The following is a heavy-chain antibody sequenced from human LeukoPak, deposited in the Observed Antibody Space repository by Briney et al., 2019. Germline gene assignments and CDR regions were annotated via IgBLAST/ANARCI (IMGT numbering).Heavy chain of an antibody. V-gene: IGHV3-23*01. Sequence: PGGSLRLSCAASGFTFSSYAMSWVRQAPGKGLEWVSAISGSGGRTYYADSVKGRFTISRDNSKNTLYLQMNSLRAEDTAVYYCAKDEVLLWFGGFDYWGQGTLVTVSS. CDR1: GFTFSSYA. D-gene: IGHD3-10*01. CDR2: ISGSGGRT. CDR3: AKDEVLLWFGGFDY. J-gene: IGHJ4*02.